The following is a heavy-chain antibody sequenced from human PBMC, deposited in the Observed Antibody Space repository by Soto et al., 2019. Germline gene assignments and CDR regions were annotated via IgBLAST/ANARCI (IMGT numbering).Heavy chain of an antibody. CDR2: ISGSGGST. V-gene: IGHV3-23*01. J-gene: IGHJ4*02. CDR3: AKDPATIAVAGTFDY. CDR1: GFTFSTYG. D-gene: IGHD6-19*01. Sequence: EVQLLESGGGLVQPGGSLRLSCAASGFTFSTYGMSWVRQAPGQGLEWVSIISGSGGSTYYADTVKGRFTISRDNSKNTLYLQMNSLRAEDTAVYYCAKDPATIAVAGTFDYWGQGTLVIVSS.